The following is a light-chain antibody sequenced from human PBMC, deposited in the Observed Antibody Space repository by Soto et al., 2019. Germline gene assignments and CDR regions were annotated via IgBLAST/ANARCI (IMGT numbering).Light chain of an antibody. J-gene: IGKJ3*01. CDR3: QQSDSFPCT. V-gene: IGKV1-12*01. CDR2: AAS. CDR1: QDINSW. Sequence: DIQMTQSPSSVSASVGDRVTIACRASQDINSWLAWYQQIPGKAPKLLIYAASALQGGVPSRFSGSGSGTHFTLTISSLQPEDFATYYCQQSDSFPCTFGPGTKVDIK.